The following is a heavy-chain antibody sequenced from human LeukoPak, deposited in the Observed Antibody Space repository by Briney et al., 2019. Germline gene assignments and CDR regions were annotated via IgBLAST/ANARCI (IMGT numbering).Heavy chain of an antibody. J-gene: IGHJ4*02. CDR3: AKDFRIGYSAHFDY. Sequence: KAGGSLRLSCVGSGFTLRSHAMSWVRQAPEKGLEFVSGIYENGGTTYYADSVKGRFSISRDNSKNTLYLQMDSLRGEDTAVYYCAKDFRIGYSAHFDYWGQGALVTVSS. CDR2: IYENGGTT. D-gene: IGHD2-21*01. CDR1: GFTLRSHA. V-gene: IGHV3-23*01.